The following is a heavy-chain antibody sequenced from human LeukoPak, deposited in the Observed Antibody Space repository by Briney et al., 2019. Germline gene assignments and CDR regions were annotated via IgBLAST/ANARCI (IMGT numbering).Heavy chain of an antibody. D-gene: IGHD3-22*01. CDR2: IKQDGSEK. CDR1: GFTFSSYW. J-gene: IGHJ4*02. Sequence: GGSLRLSCAASGFTFSSYWMSWVRQAPGKGLEWVANIKQDGSEKYYVDSVKGRFTISRDNAKNSLYLQMNSLRAEDTAVYCCARVNMIVVVITAFDYWGQGTLVTVSS. V-gene: IGHV3-7*01. CDR3: ARVNMIVVVITAFDY.